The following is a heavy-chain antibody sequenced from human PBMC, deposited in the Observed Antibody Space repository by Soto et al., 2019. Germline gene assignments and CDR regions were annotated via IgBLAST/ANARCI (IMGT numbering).Heavy chain of an antibody. D-gene: IGHD6-19*01. CDR3: AKDRGVLGGVAGMLDF. J-gene: IGHJ4*02. CDR1: GFNFKKFA. CDR2: ISCCGGST. V-gene: IGHV3-23*01. Sequence: EVQLLESGGGVVQPGGSLRLSCVASGFNFKKFAMAWVRQAPGEGLEWVSGISCCGGSTSYADSVKGRFSIARDDSKNTLSLQIDSLRAEDTAVYYCAKDRGVLGGVAGMLDFWGQGTLVTVSS.